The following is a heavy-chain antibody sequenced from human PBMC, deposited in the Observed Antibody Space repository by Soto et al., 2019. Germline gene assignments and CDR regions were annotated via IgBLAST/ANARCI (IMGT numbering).Heavy chain of an antibody. D-gene: IGHD3-22*01. J-gene: IGHJ4*02. V-gene: IGHV3-11*06. CDR3: ARARLVVEGRFDY. CDR1: GFSFSDYY. Sequence: PGGSLRLSCAVSGFSFSDYYMNWIRQAPEKGLEWLSYISSTATYTNYADSVRGRFTISRDSAKNSLYLDMNGLRAEDTAVYYCARARLVVEGRFDYWGQGTLVTVSS. CDR2: ISSTATYT.